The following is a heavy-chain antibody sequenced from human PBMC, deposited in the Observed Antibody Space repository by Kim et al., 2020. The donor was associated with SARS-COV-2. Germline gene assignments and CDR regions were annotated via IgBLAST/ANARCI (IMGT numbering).Heavy chain of an antibody. CDR3: ARGGAMARGVGGPKTRIFDC. D-gene: IGHD3-10*01. J-gene: IGHJ4*02. CDR1: GFTFSSYV. CDR2: IFYDGSNE. Sequence: GGSLRLSCAASGFTFSSYVMRWVRQAPGKGLEWVAVIFYDGSNEYYGDSVKGRFIISRDNSKNTLYLQMNSLRAEDTAVYYCARGGAMARGVGGPKTRIFDCWGRGTLVTVSS. V-gene: IGHV3-33*01.